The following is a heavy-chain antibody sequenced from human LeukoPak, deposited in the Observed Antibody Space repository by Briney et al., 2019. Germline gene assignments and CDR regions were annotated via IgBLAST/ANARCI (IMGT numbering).Heavy chain of an antibody. V-gene: IGHV1-2*02. CDR3: ARGPGSAFDF. CDR1: GHTFTDSY. Sequence: ASVKVSCKASGHTFTDSYMHWVRQAPGQGLEWMGWVNPNSGGTNYAQDFQGRVTMTRDTSLNTVYMELSRLRSEDTAVYYCARGPGSAFDFWGQGTMVTVSS. D-gene: IGHD3-10*01. CDR2: VNPNSGGT. J-gene: IGHJ3*01.